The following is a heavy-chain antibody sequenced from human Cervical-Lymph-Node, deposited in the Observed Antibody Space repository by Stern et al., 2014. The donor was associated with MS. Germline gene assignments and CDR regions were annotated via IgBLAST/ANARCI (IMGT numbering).Heavy chain of an antibody. Sequence: VQLVESGAEVKKPGASMQVSCKTSGDAFTGYYIHWVRQAPGQGLEWMGWINPNSGGTNYAPKFRGRVTMTGDTSISTAYMELSSLRSDDTAVYYCARGGVAVAGTPSHMFDYWGQGTLVTVS. V-gene: IGHV1-2*02. J-gene: IGHJ4*02. D-gene: IGHD6-19*01. CDR2: INPNSGGT. CDR3: ARGGVAVAGTPSHMFDY. CDR1: GDAFTGYY.